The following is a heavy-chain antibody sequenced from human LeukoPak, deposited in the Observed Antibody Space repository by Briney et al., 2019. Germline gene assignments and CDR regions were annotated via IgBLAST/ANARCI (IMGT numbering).Heavy chain of an antibody. V-gene: IGHV4-59*01. CDR3: SREGIPYTSSPGAFDI. Sequence: PSETLSLTCTVSGGSISSYYWSWIRQPPGKGLEWIGYIYYSGSTNYNPSLKSRVTISVDTSKNQFSLKLSSVTAADTAVYYCSREGIPYTSSPGAFDIWGQGTMVTVSS. CDR1: GGSISSYY. CDR2: IYYSGST. D-gene: IGHD6-6*01. J-gene: IGHJ3*02.